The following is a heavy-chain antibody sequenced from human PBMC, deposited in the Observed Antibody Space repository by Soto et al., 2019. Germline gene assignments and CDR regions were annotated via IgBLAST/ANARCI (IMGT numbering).Heavy chain of an antibody. D-gene: IGHD5-18*01. CDR3: AKDGWIQLWYDY. V-gene: IGHV3-23*01. CDR1: GFTFSSYA. CDR2: ISGSGGST. Sequence: EVQLLESVGGLVQPGGSLRLSCAASGFTFSSYAMSWVRQAPRKGLEWVSAISGSGGSTYYADSVKGRFTISRDNSKNTLYLQMNSLRAEDTAVYYCAKDGWIQLWYDYWCQGTLVTDS. J-gene: IGHJ4*02.